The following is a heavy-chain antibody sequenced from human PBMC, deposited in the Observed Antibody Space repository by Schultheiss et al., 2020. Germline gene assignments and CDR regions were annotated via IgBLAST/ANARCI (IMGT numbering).Heavy chain of an antibody. CDR2: IWYDGSNK. CDR3: ARDARLLLWFGELSD. CDR1: GFTFSSYG. Sequence: GESLKISCAASGFTFSSYGMHWVRQAPGKGLEWVAVIWYDGSNKYYADSVKGRFTISRDNSKNTLYLQMNSLRAEDTAVYYCARDARLLLWFGELSDWGQGTLVTVSS. D-gene: IGHD3-10*01. V-gene: IGHV3-33*01. J-gene: IGHJ4*02.